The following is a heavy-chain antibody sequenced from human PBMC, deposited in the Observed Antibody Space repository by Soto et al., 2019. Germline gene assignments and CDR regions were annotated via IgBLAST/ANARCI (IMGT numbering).Heavy chain of an antibody. CDR3: VEGWNDF. D-gene: IGHD1-1*01. J-gene: IGHJ4*02. V-gene: IGHV3-15*01. Sequence: VQVVESGGDLVEPGGSLRLSCETSGFMFSSAWMSWVRQAPGKGLEWVARMKSKKEGGARDYAAPVNGRFSISRDNSKSTVYLQTNSLRAEDTALYYCVEGWNDFWGQGTLVTVSS. CDR1: GFMFSSAW. CDR2: MKSKKEGGAR.